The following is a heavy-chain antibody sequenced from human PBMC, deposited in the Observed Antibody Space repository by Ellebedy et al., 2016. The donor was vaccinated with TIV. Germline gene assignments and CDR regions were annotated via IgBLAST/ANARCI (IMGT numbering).Heavy chain of an antibody. V-gene: IGHV3-74*01. J-gene: IGHJ4*02. Sequence: GESLKISCAASRVTFRSYWLHWVRQAPGEGLVWVARINNDGCSTNYADSVKGRFTISRDNAESILYLQMNSLRGEDTAMYYCAGDLDVWGQGILVTVSS. CDR1: RVTFRSYW. D-gene: IGHD3-3*01. CDR2: INNDGCST. CDR3: AGDLDV.